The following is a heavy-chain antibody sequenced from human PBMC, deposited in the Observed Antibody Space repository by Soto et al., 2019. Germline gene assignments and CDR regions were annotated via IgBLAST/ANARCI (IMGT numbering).Heavy chain of an antibody. J-gene: IGHJ5*02. Sequence: ASVKVSCKASGDTFIKYDINWVRQATGQGLGWMGWMNPSNGNAGYAQNFRGRVTMTSNTSITTAYMELSGLRYEDTAVYYCARMATFGSLNWFDPWGQGTLVTVSS. D-gene: IGHD3-16*01. CDR3: ARMATFGSLNWFDP. V-gene: IGHV1-8*01. CDR1: GDTFIKYD. CDR2: MNPSNGNA.